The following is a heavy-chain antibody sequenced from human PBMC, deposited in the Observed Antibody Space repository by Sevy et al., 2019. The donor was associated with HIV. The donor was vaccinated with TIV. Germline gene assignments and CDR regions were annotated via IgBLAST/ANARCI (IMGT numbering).Heavy chain of an antibody. V-gene: IGHV1-69*13. D-gene: IGHD2-2*01. CDR3: ARRCSSTSCYGAYYGMDV. Sequence: ASVKVSCKASGGTFSSYAISWVRQAPGQGLEWMGGIIPIFGTANYAQKFQGRVTITADESTSTVYMELGSLRSEDTAVYYCARRCSSTSCYGAYYGMDVWGQGTTVTVSS. CDR2: IIPIFGTA. J-gene: IGHJ6*02. CDR1: GGTFSSYA.